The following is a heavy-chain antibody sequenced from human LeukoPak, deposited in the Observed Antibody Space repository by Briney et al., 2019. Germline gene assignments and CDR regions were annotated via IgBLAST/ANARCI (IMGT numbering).Heavy chain of an antibody. CDR1: GFTFSSYA. V-gene: IGHV3-30*04. CDR2: ISYDGSNK. D-gene: IGHD1-1*01. Sequence: PGGSLRLSCAASGFTFSSYAMHWVRQAPGKGLEWVAVISYDGSNKYYAYSVKGRFTISRDNSKNTLYLQMNSLRAEDTAVYYCARGSLGNWNDGPFDYWGQGTLVTVSS. CDR3: ARGSLGNWNDGPFDY. J-gene: IGHJ4*02.